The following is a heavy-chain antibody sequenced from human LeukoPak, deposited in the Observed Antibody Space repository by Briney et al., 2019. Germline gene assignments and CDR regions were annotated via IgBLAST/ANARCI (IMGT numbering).Heavy chain of an antibody. CDR2: YYTSANT. J-gene: IGHJ6*03. V-gene: IGHV4-4*09. D-gene: IGHD3-22*01. CDR3: ARGLRDEERHYGYYYMDV. Sequence: KPSDTLPLTCTVSGDSFSGYYGNWIRQPPGKGLEWIGNYYTSANTNYNPSLKSRVTMSVDTSKNQFSLKLSSVTAADTAVYYCARGLRDEERHYGYYYMDVWGKGTTVTVSS. CDR1: GDSFSGYY.